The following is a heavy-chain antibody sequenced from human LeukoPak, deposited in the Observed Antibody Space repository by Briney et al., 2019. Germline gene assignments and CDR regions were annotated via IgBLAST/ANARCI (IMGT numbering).Heavy chain of an antibody. CDR2: ISGSGTTI. Sequence: GSLRLSCAASGFTFSSYEMNWVRQAPGKGLEWVLYISGSGTTIYYADSVKGRFTISRDNAKSSLYLQMNSLRAEDTAVYYCARQFGSGSYYPYYFDYWGQGTLVTVSS. J-gene: IGHJ4*02. V-gene: IGHV3-48*03. CDR3: ARQFGSGSYYPYYFDY. CDR1: GFTFSSYE. D-gene: IGHD3-10*01.